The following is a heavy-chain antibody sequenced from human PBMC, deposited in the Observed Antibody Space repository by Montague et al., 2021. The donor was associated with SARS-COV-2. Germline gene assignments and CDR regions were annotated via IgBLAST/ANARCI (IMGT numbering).Heavy chain of an antibody. V-gene: IGHV4-34*01. D-gene: IGHD3-10*01. CDR2: INHSGST. CDR3: ARGARQGYGFRLGSFDS. Sequence: SETLSLTCAVYGGSFSGYYWNWIRQPPGKGLEWIGEINHSGSTNYNPSLKSRVTMSVDTSKNQFSLKLSSVTAADTAVYHCARGARQGYGFRLGSFDSWGQGTLVTVSS. J-gene: IGHJ4*02. CDR1: GGSFSGYY.